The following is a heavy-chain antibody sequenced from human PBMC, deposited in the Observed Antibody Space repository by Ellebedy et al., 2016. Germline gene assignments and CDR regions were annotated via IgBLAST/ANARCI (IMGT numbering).Heavy chain of an antibody. CDR1: GFSFSSHS. J-gene: IGHJ6*03. D-gene: IGHD2-21*01. Sequence: GESLKISCAASGFSFSSHSMNWVRQAPGKGLEWVSYISSGSRTIYYADSVKGRFTMSRDNDKNSLYLQMHSLRVEDTAVYYCAPSHILARYYMDVWGKGTTVTVSS. CDR2: ISSGSRTI. V-gene: IGHV3-48*04. CDR3: APSHILARYYMDV.